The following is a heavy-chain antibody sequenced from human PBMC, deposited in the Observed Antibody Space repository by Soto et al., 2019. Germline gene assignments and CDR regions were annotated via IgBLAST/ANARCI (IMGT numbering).Heavy chain of an antibody. CDR2: ISGSGGST. D-gene: IGHD6-13*01. CDR1: GFTFSSYA. J-gene: IGHJ4*02. Sequence: GGSLRLSCAASGFTFSSYAMSWVRQAPGKGLEWVSAISGSGGSTYYADSVKGRFTISRDNSKNTLYLQMNSLRAEDTAVYYCAKVPGSSGWYRSPFDYWGQGTLVTLSS. V-gene: IGHV3-23*01. CDR3: AKVPGSSGWYRSPFDY.